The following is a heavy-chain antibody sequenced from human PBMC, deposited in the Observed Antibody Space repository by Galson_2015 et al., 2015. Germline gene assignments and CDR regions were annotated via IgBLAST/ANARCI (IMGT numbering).Heavy chain of an antibody. V-gene: IGHV3-13*04. CDR1: GFPFSNFD. Sequence: SLRLSCAASGFPFSNFDMHWVRHTPGKRLEWVASIGAADDTYYPDSVKGRFTISRDNAKNSLYLQMNSLSAGDTAVYYCARGRAVLDLDFWGQGTLVTFSS. CDR3: ARGRAVLDLDF. CDR2: IGAADDT. D-gene: IGHD1-1*01. J-gene: IGHJ4*02.